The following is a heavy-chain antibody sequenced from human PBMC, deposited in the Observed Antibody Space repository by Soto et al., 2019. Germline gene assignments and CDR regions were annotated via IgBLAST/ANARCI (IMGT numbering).Heavy chain of an antibody. D-gene: IGHD2-8*01. CDR2: ISAYNGNT. CDR3: ARGGQSSTVYALIPHWFAP. V-gene: IGHV1-18*04. J-gene: IGHJ5*02. Sequence: ASVKVSCKASGYTFSDYAITWVRQAPGQGLEWMGWISAYNGNTKYAQKFQGRVTMTTDTSTNTAHMELRSLGSDDTAVYYCARGGQSSTVYALIPHWFAPWGQGPLVTVSS. CDR1: GYTFSDYA.